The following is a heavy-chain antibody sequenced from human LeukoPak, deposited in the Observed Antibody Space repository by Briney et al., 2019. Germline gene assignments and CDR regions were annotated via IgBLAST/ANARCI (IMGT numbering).Heavy chain of an antibody. CDR2: IITYNGNT. CDR3: AKTTVTSEEYFYYYMDV. D-gene: IGHD4-17*01. J-gene: IGHJ6*03. V-gene: IGHV1-18*01. Sequence: AASVKVSCKTSGYTFTSYGLSWVRQAPGQGLEWMGWIITYNGNTYYSQKLQGRVTMTTDTSTSTAYMGLRSLRSDDTAVYYCAKTTVTSEEYFYYYMDVWGKGTTVTVSS. CDR1: GYTFTSYG.